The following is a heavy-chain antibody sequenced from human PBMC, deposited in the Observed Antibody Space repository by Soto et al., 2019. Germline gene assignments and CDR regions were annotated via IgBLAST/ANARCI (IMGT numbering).Heavy chain of an antibody. CDR3: ARWGRGYCSRGSCYSDYYYYSGMDV. V-gene: IGHV1-2*02. D-gene: IGHD2-15*01. CDR2: INPNSGGT. Sequence: ASVKVSCKASGYTFTGYYMHWVRQAPGQGLEWMGWINPNSGGTNYAQKFQGRVTMTRDTSISTAYMELSRLRSDDTAVYYCARWGRGYCSRGSCYSDYYYYSGMDVWGQGTTVTVSS. J-gene: IGHJ6*02. CDR1: GYTFTGYY.